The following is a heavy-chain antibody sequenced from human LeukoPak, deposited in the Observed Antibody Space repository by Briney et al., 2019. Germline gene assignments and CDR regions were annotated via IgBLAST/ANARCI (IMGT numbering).Heavy chain of an antibody. CDR2: ISAYNGNT. CDR1: GYTFTSYG. D-gene: IGHD6-19*01. Sequence: ASVKVSCKASGYTFTSYGISWVRQAPGQGLEWMGWISAYNGNTNYAQKLQGRITMTTDTSTSTAYMELRSLRSDDTAVYYCARDLSSRGAFDIWGQGTMVTVSS. V-gene: IGHV1-18*01. J-gene: IGHJ3*02. CDR3: ARDLSSRGAFDI.